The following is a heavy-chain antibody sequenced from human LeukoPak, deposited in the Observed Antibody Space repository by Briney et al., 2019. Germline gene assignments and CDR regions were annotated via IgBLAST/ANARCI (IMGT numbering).Heavy chain of an antibody. J-gene: IGHJ5*02. CDR1: GFTFTNYA. V-gene: IGHV3-21*01. CDR3: AVGDTVTGFDP. D-gene: IGHD4-17*01. CDR2: ISSSSSYI. Sequence: GGSLRLSCAASGFTFTNYAMSWVRQTPGKGLEWVSSISSSSSYIYYADSVRGRFTISRDNAKNSLYLQMNSLRAEDTALYYCAVGDTVTGFDPWGQGTLVTVSS.